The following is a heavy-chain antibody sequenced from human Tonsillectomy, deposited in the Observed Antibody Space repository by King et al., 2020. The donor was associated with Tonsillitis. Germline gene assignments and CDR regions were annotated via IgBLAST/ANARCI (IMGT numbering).Heavy chain of an antibody. CDR1: GFTFSSYS. Sequence: VQLVESGGGLVKPGGSLRLSCAASGFTFSSYSMNWVRQAPGKGLELVSSISSSSSYIYYADSVKGRFTISRNNAKNSLYMQMNRLRAEDTAVYYWSSHLSHDAFDIWGQGTMVTVSS. CDR2: ISSSSSYI. CDR3: SSHLSHDAFDI. J-gene: IGHJ3*02. V-gene: IGHV3-21*01.